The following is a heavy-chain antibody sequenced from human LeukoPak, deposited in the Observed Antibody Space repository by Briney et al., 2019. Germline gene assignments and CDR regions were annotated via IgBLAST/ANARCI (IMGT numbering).Heavy chain of an antibody. J-gene: IGHJ6*02. CDR1: GGSISSGDYY. CDR3: ARASTSETYGMDV. V-gene: IGHV4-30-4*01. Sequence: SETLSLTCTVSGGSISSGDYYWSWIRQPPGKGLEWIGYIYYSGSTYYTPSLKSRVTISVDTSKNQFSLKLSSVTAADTAVYYCARASTSETYGMDVWGQGTTVTVSS. CDR2: IYYSGST. D-gene: IGHD2-2*01.